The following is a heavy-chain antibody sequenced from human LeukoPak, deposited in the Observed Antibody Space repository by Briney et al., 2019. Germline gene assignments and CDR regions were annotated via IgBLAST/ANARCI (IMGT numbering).Heavy chain of an antibody. J-gene: IGHJ4*02. CDR2: IYSGDST. Sequence: PGGSLRLSCAASGFTVSSNYMSWVRQAPGKGLEWVSVIYSGDSTYYADSVKGRFTISRDNSKNTLYLQMNSLRAEDTAMYYCARDSYRSSTSCYDYWGQGTLVTDSS. D-gene: IGHD2-2*01. CDR1: GFTVSSNY. CDR3: ARDSYRSSTSCYDY. V-gene: IGHV3-53*01.